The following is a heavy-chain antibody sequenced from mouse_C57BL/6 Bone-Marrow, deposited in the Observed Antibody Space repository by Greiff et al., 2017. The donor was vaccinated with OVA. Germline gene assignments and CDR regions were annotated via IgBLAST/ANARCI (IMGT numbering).Heavy chain of an antibody. J-gene: IGHJ1*03. V-gene: IGHV5-6*01. CDR3: ARHSRYYYGSSRDWYFDV. CDR2: ISSGGSYT. D-gene: IGHD1-1*01. CDR1: GFTFSSYG. Sequence: EVQGVESGGDLVKPGGSLKLSCAASGFTFSSYGMSWVRQTPDKRLEWVATISSGGSYTYYPASVKGRFTISRDNAKNTLYLQMSSLKSEDTAMYYCARHSRYYYGSSRDWYFDVWGTGTTVTVSS.